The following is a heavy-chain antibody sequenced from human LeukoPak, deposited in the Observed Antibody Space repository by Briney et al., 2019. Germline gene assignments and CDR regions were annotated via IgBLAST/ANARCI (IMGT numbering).Heavy chain of an antibody. CDR2: INHSGST. D-gene: IGHD1-26*01. V-gene: IGHV4-34*01. Sequence: PSETLCLSCAVSGGSFSYYYWSWIRQPPGKRLEWIGQINHSGSTNYNPSRKSRVTISVDTSKNQFYLKLNSVTAADTAVFYCARGLNGYSGTYYGFEYWGQATLVTVSS. J-gene: IGHJ4*02. CDR3: ARGLNGYSGTYYGFEY. CDR1: GGSFSYYY.